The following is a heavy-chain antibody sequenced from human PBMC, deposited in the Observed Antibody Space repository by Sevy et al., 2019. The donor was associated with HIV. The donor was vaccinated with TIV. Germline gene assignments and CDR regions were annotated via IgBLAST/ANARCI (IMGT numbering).Heavy chain of an antibody. Sequence: GGSLRLSCAASGFTFSDYGIHWVRQAPGKGLEWVAVIWYDGSNKYYAESVKGRFTISRDNSKNTLYLQMDSLRAEDTAVYYCARDKLLPVMVSMVRGALSFYFDYWGQGTLVTVFS. J-gene: IGHJ4*02. CDR2: IWYDGSNK. CDR1: GFTFSDYG. V-gene: IGHV3-33*01. D-gene: IGHD3-10*01. CDR3: ARDKLLPVMVSMVRGALSFYFDY.